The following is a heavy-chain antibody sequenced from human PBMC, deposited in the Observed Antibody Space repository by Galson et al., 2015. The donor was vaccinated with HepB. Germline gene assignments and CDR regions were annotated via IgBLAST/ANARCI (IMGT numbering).Heavy chain of an antibody. J-gene: IGHJ3*02. CDR2: VNSGGGT. V-gene: IGHV3-23*01. CDR3: AKTHPDSGSYSAFDI. D-gene: IGHD3-10*01. CDR1: GFTFSSYT. Sequence: SLRLSCAASGFTFSSYTMCWVRQAPGKGLEWVSAVNSGGGTNYADSVKGRFTVSRDNSKDTVYLQMNSLRAEYTALYYCAKTHPDSGSYSAFDIWGQGTMVTVSS.